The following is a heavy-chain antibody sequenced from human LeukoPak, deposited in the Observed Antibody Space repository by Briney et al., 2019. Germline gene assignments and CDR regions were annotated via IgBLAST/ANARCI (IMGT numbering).Heavy chain of an antibody. CDR2: IYYSGST. Sequence: PSETLPLTCTVSGGSISSSSYYWGWIRQPPGKGLEWIGSIYYSGSTYYNPSLESRVTISVDTSKNQFSLKLSSVTAADTAVYYCARYSSSWYIPAFDYWGQGTMVTVSS. J-gene: IGHJ4*02. D-gene: IGHD6-13*01. V-gene: IGHV4-39*01. CDR1: GGSISSSSYY. CDR3: ARYSSSWYIPAFDY.